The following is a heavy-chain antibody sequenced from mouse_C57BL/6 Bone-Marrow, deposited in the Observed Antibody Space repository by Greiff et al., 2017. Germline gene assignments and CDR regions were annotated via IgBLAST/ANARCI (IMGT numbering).Heavy chain of an antibody. V-gene: IGHV5-12*01. CDR3: ARQRYYGNYGYFDY. D-gene: IGHD2-1*01. CDR2: ISNGGGSN. Sequence: EVQLVESGGGLVQPGGSLKLSCAASGFTFSDYYMYWVRQTPEKRLEWVAYISNGGGSNYYPDTVKGRFTISRDNAKNTLYRQMSRLKSEDTAMYYSARQRYYGNYGYFDYWGQGTTLTVSA. CDR1: GFTFSDYY. J-gene: IGHJ2*01.